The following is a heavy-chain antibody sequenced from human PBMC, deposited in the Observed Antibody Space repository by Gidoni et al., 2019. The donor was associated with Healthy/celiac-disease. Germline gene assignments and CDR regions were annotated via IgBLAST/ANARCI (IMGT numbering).Heavy chain of an antibody. CDR3: AHSKWTYYDILTGYGLLGLRPNWFDP. CDR1: GFSLSTSGVG. D-gene: IGHD3-9*01. J-gene: IGHJ5*02. V-gene: IGHV2-5*02. Sequence: QITLKESGPTLVKPTQTLTLTCTFSGFSLSTSGVGVGWIRQPPGKALEWLALIYWDDDKRYSPSLKSRLTITKDTSKNQVVLTMTNMDPVDTATYYCAHSKWTYYDILTGYGLLGLRPNWFDPWGQGTLVTVSS. CDR2: IYWDDDK.